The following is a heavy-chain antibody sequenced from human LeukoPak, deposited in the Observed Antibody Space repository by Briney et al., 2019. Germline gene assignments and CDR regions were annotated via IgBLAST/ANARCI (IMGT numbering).Heavy chain of an antibody. Sequence: GGSLRLSCAASGFTFSSYAMHWVRQAPGKGLEYVSAISSNGGSTYYANSVKGRFTISRDNSKNTLYLQMGSLRAEDMAVYYCARDRSGQILGYWGQGTLVTVSS. D-gene: IGHD3-3*01. V-gene: IGHV3-64*01. CDR2: ISSNGGST. CDR1: GFTFSSYA. CDR3: ARDRSGQILGY. J-gene: IGHJ4*02.